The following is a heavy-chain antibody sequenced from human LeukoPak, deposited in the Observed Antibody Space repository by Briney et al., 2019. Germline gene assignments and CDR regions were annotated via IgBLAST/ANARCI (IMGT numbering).Heavy chain of an antibody. J-gene: IGHJ4*02. CDR2: ISAYNGNT. Sequence: ASVKVSCKVSGYILTQLSIHWVRQAPGKGLEWMGWISAYNGNTNYAQKLQGRVTMTTDTSTSTAYMELRSLRSDDTAVYYCARDKWNIVVPMGYWGQGTLVTVSS. CDR1: GYILTQLS. V-gene: IGHV1-18*01. CDR3: ARDKWNIVVPMGY. D-gene: IGHD2-2*01.